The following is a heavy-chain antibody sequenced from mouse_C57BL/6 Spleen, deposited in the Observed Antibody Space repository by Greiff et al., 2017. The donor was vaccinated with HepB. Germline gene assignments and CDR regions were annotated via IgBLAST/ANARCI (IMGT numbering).Heavy chain of an antibody. Sequence: VQLQQSGPELVKPGASVKISCKASGYTFTDYYMNWVKQSHGKSLEWIGDINPNNGGTSYNQKFKGKATLTVDKSSSTAYMELRSLTSEDSAVYYCARVGGGNFDVWGTGTTVTVSS. CDR3: ARVGGGNFDV. CDR2: INPNNGGT. J-gene: IGHJ1*03. D-gene: IGHD3-1*01. V-gene: IGHV1-26*01. CDR1: GYTFTDYY.